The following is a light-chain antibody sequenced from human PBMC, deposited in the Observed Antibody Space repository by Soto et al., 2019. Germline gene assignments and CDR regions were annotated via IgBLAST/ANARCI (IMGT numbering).Light chain of an antibody. CDR3: SSYTDSSNYV. CDR1: SXDLAIYNY. V-gene: IGLV2-14*01. Sequence: QSALTQPASVSGSPGQSITISCTGTSXDLAIYNYVSWYQQQPGKAPKLMIYQVTNRPSGVSNRFSGSRSGNTASLTISGLQAEDKADYYCSSYTDSSNYVFGTGTKVTVL. J-gene: IGLJ1*01. CDR2: QVT.